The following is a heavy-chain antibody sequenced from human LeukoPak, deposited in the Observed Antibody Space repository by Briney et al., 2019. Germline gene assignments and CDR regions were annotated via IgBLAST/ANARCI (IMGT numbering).Heavy chain of an antibody. CDR3: AAGVGWLIDY. D-gene: IGHD6-19*01. CDR2: IEGDGSER. CDR1: GFSFSSYW. Sequence: GVSLRLSCAASGFSFSSYWMSWVRQAPGKGLEWVANIEGDGSERNYMDSVKGRFTISRDNAKNSLHLQMNSLRAEDTAVYYCAAGVGWLIDYWAQGTLVTVSS. J-gene: IGHJ4*02. V-gene: IGHV3-7*03.